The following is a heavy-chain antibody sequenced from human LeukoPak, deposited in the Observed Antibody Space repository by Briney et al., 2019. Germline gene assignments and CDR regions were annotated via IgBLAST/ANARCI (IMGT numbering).Heavy chain of an antibody. CDR3: ARDGGLAPRAFDI. Sequence: ASVKVSCKASGYTLTRYGISWVRQAPGQGLEWMGWISACNGNTNYPQKLQGRVTMTTDTSTSTAYMELRSLRSDDTAVYYCARDGGLAPRAFDIWGQGTMVTVSS. D-gene: IGHD4-23*01. V-gene: IGHV1-18*01. CDR1: GYTLTRYG. CDR2: ISACNGNT. J-gene: IGHJ3*02.